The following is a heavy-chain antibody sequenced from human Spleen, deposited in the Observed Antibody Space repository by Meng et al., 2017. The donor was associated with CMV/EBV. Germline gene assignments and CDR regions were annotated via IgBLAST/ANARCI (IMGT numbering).Heavy chain of an antibody. CDR1: GGTFSSYA. J-gene: IGHJ4*02. CDR2: IIPIFGTA. D-gene: IGHD1-26*01. Sequence: SVKVSCKASGGTFSSYAISWVRQAPGQGLEWMGGIIPIFGTANYAQKFQGRVTMTRDTSISTAYMELSSLTSDDTAVYYCARASGNYFDFDYWGQGMLVTVSS. V-gene: IGHV1-69*05. CDR3: ARASGNYFDFDY.